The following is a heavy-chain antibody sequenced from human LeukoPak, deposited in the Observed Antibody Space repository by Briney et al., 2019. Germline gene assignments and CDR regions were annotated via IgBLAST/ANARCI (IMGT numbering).Heavy chain of an antibody. V-gene: IGHV3-30*18. CDR2: ISYDGSNK. Sequence: GGSLRLSCAASGFTFSSYGMHWVRQAPGKGLEWVAVISYDGSNKYYADSVKGRFTISRDNSKNTLYLQMNSLRAEDTAVYYCAKDLWSGRYVAGNFDYWGQGTLVTVSS. J-gene: IGHJ4*02. CDR1: GFTFSSYG. D-gene: IGHD6-19*01. CDR3: AKDLWSGRYVAGNFDY.